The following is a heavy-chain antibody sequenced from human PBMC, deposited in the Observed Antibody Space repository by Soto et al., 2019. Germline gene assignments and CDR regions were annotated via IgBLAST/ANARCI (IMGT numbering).Heavy chain of an antibody. D-gene: IGHD1-26*01. J-gene: IGHJ4*02. CDR2: LSVTDGGP. Sequence: GGSLRPSCAASGFSFSSYYMTWVRQAPGQGLNWISSLSVTDGGPDNAGSVRGRFTMTRDNSKNTLALEMSGLRADDSAGYSCAKGRETTTSAKFCFDNWGQGTLVTVSS. CDR1: GFSFSSYY. V-gene: IGHV3-23*01. CDR3: AKGRETTTSAKFCFDN.